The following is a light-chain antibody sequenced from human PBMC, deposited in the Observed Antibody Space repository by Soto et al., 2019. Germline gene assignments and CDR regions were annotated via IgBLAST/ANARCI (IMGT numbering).Light chain of an antibody. CDR3: QQYGRSPLT. CDR1: QSVTSNS. CDR2: GAS. Sequence: IVLTQSPATLSLSPGERGTLSCRASQSVTSNSLAWYQQRPGQAPRLLIHGASTRATNIPDRFSGSGSGTGFTLSISRLEPEDSAVYYCQQYGRSPLTFGGGTKVDIK. J-gene: IGKJ4*01. V-gene: IGKV3-20*01.